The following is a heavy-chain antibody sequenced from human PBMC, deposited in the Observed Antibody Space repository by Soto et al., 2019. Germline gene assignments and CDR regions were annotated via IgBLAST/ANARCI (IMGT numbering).Heavy chain of an antibody. CDR1: GDSVSIYSGA. J-gene: IGHJ6*02. CDR2: TYYRSKWYY. V-gene: IGHV6-1*01. Sequence: PSQTLSLTCVISGDSVSIYSGAWNWIRQSPSRGLEWLGRTYYRSKWYYDYAESVKSRIIISVDTSKNQFSLQLNSVTPEDTAVYYCTRPKNELRFYSYNGIDVWGQGTTVTVSS. D-gene: IGHD5-12*01. CDR3: TRPKNELRFYSYNGIDV.